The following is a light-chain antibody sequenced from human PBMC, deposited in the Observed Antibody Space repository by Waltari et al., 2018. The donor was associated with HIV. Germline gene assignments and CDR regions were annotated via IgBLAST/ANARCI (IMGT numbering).Light chain of an antibody. V-gene: IGLV2-14*01. CDR3: CSYTSAATWV. CDR2: EFS. Sequence: QSALTQPASVSGSRGQSITISCTGTNSDIGSYDLVSWYQQPPGDAPKLIIYEFSYRPSGVSDRFSGSKSINAASLTISGLQADDEADYYCCSYTSAATWVFGGGTKVTVL. J-gene: IGLJ3*02. CDR1: NSDIGSYDL.